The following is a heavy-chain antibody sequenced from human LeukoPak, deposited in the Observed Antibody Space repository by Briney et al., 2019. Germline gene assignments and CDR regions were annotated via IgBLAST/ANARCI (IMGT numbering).Heavy chain of an antibody. CDR3: ARVSEMATNPFDY. J-gene: IGHJ4*02. CDR1: GVSISNNNW. CDR2: GYHSGST. D-gene: IGHD5-24*01. V-gene: IGHV4-4*02. Sequence: SETLSLTRAVSGVSISNNNWWSWVRQPPGKGLEWIGEGYHSGSTNCNPSLKSRLTISVDKSRNQFSLKLSSVTAADTAIYYCARVSEMATNPFDYWGQGTLVTVSS.